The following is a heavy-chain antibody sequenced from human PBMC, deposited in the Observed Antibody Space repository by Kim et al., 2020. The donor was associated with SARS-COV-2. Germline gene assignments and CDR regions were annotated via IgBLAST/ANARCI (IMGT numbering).Heavy chain of an antibody. CDR3: ARGVVYHPDY. D-gene: IGHD3-3*01. V-gene: IGHV1-46*01. CDR2: ST. J-gene: IGHJ4*02. Sequence: STSYAQKFQGRVTMTRDTSTSTVYMELSSLRSEDTAVYYCARGVVYHPDYWGQGTLVTVSS.